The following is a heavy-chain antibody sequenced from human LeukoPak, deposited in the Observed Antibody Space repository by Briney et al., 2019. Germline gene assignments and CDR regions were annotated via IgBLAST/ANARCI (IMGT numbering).Heavy chain of an antibody. CDR3: ARDRTPNWSAYSNPTFHY. Sequence: GGSLRLSCAAPGFTFSTYAIPWGRQAPGKGLGWVAVISYVGTNKNYADSVKGRFTISRDNSKNTLYLQLNSLRAEDTAVYYCARDRTPNWSAYSNPTFHYWGQGTLVTVSS. CDR2: ISYVGTNK. CDR1: GFTFSTYA. J-gene: IGHJ4*02. V-gene: IGHV3-30*07. D-gene: IGHD4-11*01.